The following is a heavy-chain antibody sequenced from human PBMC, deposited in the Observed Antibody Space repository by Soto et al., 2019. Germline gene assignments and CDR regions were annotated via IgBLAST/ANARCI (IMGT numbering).Heavy chain of an antibody. CDR3: ASSGSDFWSGYSYYYYGMDV. V-gene: IGHV1-69*01. Sequence: QVQLVQSGAEVKKPGSSVKVSCKASGGTFSSYAISWVRQAPGQGLEWMGGIIPIFGTANYAQKFQGRVTITADESTSTAYMELSSLRSEDTAVYYCASSGSDFWSGYSYYYYGMDVWGQGTTVTVSS. CDR2: IIPIFGTA. D-gene: IGHD3-3*01. CDR1: GGTFSSYA. J-gene: IGHJ6*02.